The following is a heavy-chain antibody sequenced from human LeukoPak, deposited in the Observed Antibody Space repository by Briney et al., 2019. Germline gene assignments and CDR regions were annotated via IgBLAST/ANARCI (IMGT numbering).Heavy chain of an antibody. V-gene: IGHV1-2*02. CDR3: ARANFLYCSSSTCLFDY. CDR2: INPNDGDT. Sequence: ASVKVSCKASGYTFTDYYMHWVRQAPGQGFEWMGWINPNDGDTNYAQKFQGRVTMTRDTSISTAHMEVSKLRSDDTAVYYCARANFLYCSSSTCLFDYWGQGTLVTVSS. D-gene: IGHD2-2*01. CDR1: GYTFTDYY. J-gene: IGHJ4*02.